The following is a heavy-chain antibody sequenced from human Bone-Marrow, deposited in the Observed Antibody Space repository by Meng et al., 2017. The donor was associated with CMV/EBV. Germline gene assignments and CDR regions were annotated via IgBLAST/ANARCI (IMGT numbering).Heavy chain of an antibody. D-gene: IGHD3-10*01. Sequence: GESLKISYAASGFTFSSYWMHWVRQAPGKGLVWVSRINSDGSSTSYADSVKGRFTISRDNAKNTLYLQMNSLRAEDTAVYYCASAWYGSGSLPFDYWGQGTLVTVSS. CDR1: GFTFSSYW. CDR2: INSDGSST. CDR3: ASAWYGSGSLPFDY. J-gene: IGHJ4*02. V-gene: IGHV3-74*01.